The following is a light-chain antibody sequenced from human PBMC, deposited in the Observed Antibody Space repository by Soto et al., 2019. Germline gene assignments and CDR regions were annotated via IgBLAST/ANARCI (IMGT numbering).Light chain of an antibody. V-gene: IGLV1-51*01. Sequence: QSLLTQPPSVSAAPGQKVTISCSGSSSNIGNDYVSWFQQFPGVAPKLLIYHSRTRQSGVPDRFSASTSGTSATLVITGLQTGDEAVYYCGAWDSRLTAGLFGGGTKLTVL. J-gene: IGLJ3*02. CDR2: HSR. CDR1: SSNIGNDY. CDR3: GAWDSRLTAGL.